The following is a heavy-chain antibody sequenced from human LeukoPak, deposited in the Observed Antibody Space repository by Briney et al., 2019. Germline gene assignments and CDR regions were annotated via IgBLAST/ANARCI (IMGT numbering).Heavy chain of an antibody. J-gene: IGHJ4*02. CDR3: ARDQVAKASYGDYGLEGY. Sequence: WASVKVSCKASGYTFTSYGISWVRQAPGQGLEWMGWISAYNGNTNYAQKLQGRVTMTTDTYTSTAYMELRSLRSDDTAVYYCARDQVAKASYGDYGLEGYWGQGTLVTVSS. D-gene: IGHD4-17*01. V-gene: IGHV1-18*01. CDR1: GYTFTSYG. CDR2: ISAYNGNT.